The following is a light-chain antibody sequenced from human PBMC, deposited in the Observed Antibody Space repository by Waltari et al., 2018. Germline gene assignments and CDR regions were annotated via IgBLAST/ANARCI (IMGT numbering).Light chain of an antibody. CDR3: QQRYNWPPIT. CDR1: QSVISY. Sequence: EIVLTQSPATLSLSPGERATLPCRANQSVISYLAWYQQKPGQSPRLLIYDASNRATGIPARFSGSGSGTDFTLTISSLEPEDFAVYFCQQRYNWPPITFGQGTRLEIK. V-gene: IGKV3-11*01. J-gene: IGKJ5*01. CDR2: DAS.